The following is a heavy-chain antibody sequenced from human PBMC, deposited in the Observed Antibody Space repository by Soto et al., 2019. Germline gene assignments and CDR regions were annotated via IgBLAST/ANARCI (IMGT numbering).Heavy chain of an antibody. CDR3: ARDTGRGKALYYYGYGSLPPRWFDP. CDR1: GGSISSYY. J-gene: IGHJ5*02. CDR2: IYYSGST. D-gene: IGHD3-10*01. V-gene: IGHV4-59*01. Sequence: SETLSLTCTVSGGSISSYYWSWIRQPPGKGLEWIGYIYYSGSTNYNPSLKSRVTISVDTSKNQFSLKLSSVTAADTAVYYCARDTGRGKALYYYGYGSLPPRWFDPWGQGTLVTVSS.